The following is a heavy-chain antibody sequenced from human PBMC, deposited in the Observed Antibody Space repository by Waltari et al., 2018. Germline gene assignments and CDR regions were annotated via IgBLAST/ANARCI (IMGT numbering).Heavy chain of an antibody. CDR3: ARRQWLDYWYFDL. J-gene: IGHJ2*01. V-gene: IGHV4-34*01. CDR2: ITQSGET. CDR1: GGSFTGNS. D-gene: IGHD6-19*01. Sequence: QVQLQQWGAGLVKPSETLSLTCTVYGGSFTGNSWTWIRQPPGKGLEWVGDITQSGETNYNSSLTSRLTISVDTSKNQVSLRLSSVTAADTAMYYCARRQWLDYWYFDLWGRGTLVTVSS.